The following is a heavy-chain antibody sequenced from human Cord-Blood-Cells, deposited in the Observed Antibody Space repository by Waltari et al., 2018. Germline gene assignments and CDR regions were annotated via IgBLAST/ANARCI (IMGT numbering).Heavy chain of an antibody. CDR2: INHSGST. Sequence: QVQLQQWGAGLLKPSETLSLTCAVYGGSFSGYYWSWIRQPPGKGLEWIGEINHSGSTKYNPSLKSRVTISVDTSKNQFSLKLSSVTAADTAVYYCAGSYCSSTSCYTGDGMDVWGQGTTVTVSS. CDR3: AGSYCSSTSCYTGDGMDV. CDR1: GGSFSGYY. J-gene: IGHJ6*02. V-gene: IGHV4-34*01. D-gene: IGHD2-2*02.